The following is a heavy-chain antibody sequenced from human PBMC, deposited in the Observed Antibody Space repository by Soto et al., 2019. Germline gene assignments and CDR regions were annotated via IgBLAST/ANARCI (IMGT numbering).Heavy chain of an antibody. CDR3: ARHSGLELRSDWFDP. CDR1: GGSISSSSYY. Sequence: QLQLQESGPGLVKPSETLSLTCTVSGGSISSSSYYWGWIRQPPGKGLEWIGSIYYSGSTYYNPSLKSRVTISVDTSKNQFSLKLSSVTAADTAVYYCARHSGLELRSDWFDPWGQGTLVTVSS. J-gene: IGHJ5*02. V-gene: IGHV4-39*01. D-gene: IGHD1-7*01. CDR2: IYYSGST.